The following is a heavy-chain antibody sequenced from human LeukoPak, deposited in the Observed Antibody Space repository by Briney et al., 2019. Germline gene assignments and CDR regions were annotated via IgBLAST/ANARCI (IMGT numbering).Heavy chain of an antibody. CDR3: ARGQNHDYGDY. D-gene: IGHD1-14*01. J-gene: IGHJ4*02. CDR2: ISYDGSNK. V-gene: IGHV3-30-3*01. CDR1: GFTFSSYA. Sequence: GRSLRLSCAASGFTFSSYAMHWVRQAPGKGLEWVAVISYDGSNKYYADSVKGRFTISRDNSKNTLYLQMNSLRAEDTAVYYCARGQNHDYGDYWGQGTLVTVSS.